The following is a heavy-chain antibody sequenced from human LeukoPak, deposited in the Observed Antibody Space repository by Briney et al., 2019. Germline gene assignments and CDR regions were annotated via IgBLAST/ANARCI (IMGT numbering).Heavy chain of an antibody. CDR2: ISAYNGNT. V-gene: IGHV1-18*01. J-gene: IGHJ4*02. Sequence: ASVKVSCKASGYTFTSYGISWVRQAPGQGLEWMGWISAYNGNTNYAQKLQGRVTMTTDTSTSTAYMELRSLRSDDTAVYYCARDLEGAIAAAGTGVGYWGQGTLVTVSS. D-gene: IGHD6-13*01. CDR3: ARDLEGAIAAAGTGVGY. CDR1: GYTFTSYG.